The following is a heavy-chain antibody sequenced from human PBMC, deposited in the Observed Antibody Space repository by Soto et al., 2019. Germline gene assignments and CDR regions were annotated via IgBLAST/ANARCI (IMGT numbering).Heavy chain of an antibody. V-gene: IGHV4-30-2*01. CDR2: IYHSGST. CDR1: GVSISSGGYC. CDR3: ARGQVVAAQH. D-gene: IGHD2-15*01. Sequence: SETLSLTCAVSGVSISSGGYCWGWIRQPPGKGLEWIGYIYHSGSTYYNPSLKSRVTISVDRSKNQFSLKLSSVTAADTAVYYCARGQVVAAQHWGQGTLVTVSS. J-gene: IGHJ4*02.